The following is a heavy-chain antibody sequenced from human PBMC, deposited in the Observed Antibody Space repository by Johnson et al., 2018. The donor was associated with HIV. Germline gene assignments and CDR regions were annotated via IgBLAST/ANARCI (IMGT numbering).Heavy chain of an antibody. CDR1: GFAVSGNY. CDR3: ANLRVSRHDSFDI. CDR2: ISGSGGST. Sequence: VQLVESGGGLIQPGGSLRLSCAASGFAVSGNYMSWVRQAPGKGLEWVSAISGSGGSTYYADSVKGRFTISRDNSKNTLYLQMNSLRAEDTAVYYCANLRVSRHDSFDIWGQGTMVTVSS. V-gene: IGHV3-23*04. J-gene: IGHJ3*02. D-gene: IGHD3-3*02.